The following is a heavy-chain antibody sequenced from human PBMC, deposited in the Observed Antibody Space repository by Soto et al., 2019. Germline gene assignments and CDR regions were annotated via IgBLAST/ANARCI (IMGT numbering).Heavy chain of an antibody. D-gene: IGHD6-19*01. J-gene: IGHJ6*02. CDR1: GYSFTSYW. V-gene: IGHV5-10-1*01. CDR3: ARQRIAVAGTYYYYGMDV. Sequence: PGESLNLSCTGSGYSFTSYWISWVRQMPGKGLEWMGRIDPSDSYTNYSPSFQGHVTISADKSISTAYLQWSSLKASDTAMYYCARQRIAVAGTYYYYGMDVWGQGTTVTV. CDR2: IDPSDSYT.